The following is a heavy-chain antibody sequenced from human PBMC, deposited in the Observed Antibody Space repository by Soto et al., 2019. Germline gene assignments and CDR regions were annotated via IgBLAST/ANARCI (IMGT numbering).Heavy chain of an antibody. Sequence: EVQLVESGGGLVKPGGSLRLSCAASGFTFSSYSMNWVRQAPGKGLEWVSSISSSSSYIYYADSVKGRFTISRDNAKNPLHLQMHSLRAKDTAVYYCASRSSKFHIVVVSHNEAFDILGQGTMVTVSS. CDR1: GFTFSSYS. D-gene: IGHD2-21*01. CDR3: ASRSSKFHIVVVSHNEAFDI. V-gene: IGHV3-21*01. J-gene: IGHJ3*02. CDR2: ISSSSSYI.